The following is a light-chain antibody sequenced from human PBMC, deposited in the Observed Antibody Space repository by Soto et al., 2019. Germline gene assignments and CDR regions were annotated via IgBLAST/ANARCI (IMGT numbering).Light chain of an antibody. CDR2: GNS. CDR3: QSYDSSLSGSV. J-gene: IGLJ1*01. V-gene: IGLV1-40*01. CDR1: SSNIGAGYD. Sequence: QSVLTQPTSVSGAPGQRVTISCTGSSSNIGAGYDVHWYQQLPGTAPKLLIYGNSNRPSGVPDRFSGSKSGTSASLAITGLHADDEADYYCQSYDSSLSGSVFGTGTKVTVL.